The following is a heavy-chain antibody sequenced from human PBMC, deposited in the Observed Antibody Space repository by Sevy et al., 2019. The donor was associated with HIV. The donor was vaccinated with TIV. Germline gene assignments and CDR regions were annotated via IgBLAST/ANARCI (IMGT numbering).Heavy chain of an antibody. CDR2: IYYSGST. CDR1: GGSISSYY. D-gene: IGHD6-19*01. CDR3: ARVSGGWYSHFDY. J-gene: IGHJ4*02. Sequence: SETLSLTCTVSGGSISSYYWSWIRQPPGKGLEWIGYIYYSGSTNYNPSLKSRVTISVDTSKNQFSLKLSSVTAADTAVYYCARVSGGWYSHFDYWSQGTLVTVSS. V-gene: IGHV4-59*01.